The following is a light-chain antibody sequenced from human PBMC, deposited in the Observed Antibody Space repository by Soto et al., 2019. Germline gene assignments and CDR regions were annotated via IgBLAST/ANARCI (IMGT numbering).Light chain of an antibody. CDR3: AAWDDSLSGVV. CDR1: SSNIGSNY. Sequence: QAVVTQPPSASGTPGQRVTISCSGSSSNIGSNYVYWYQQFPGTAPKLLIYRNNQRPSGVPDRFSGSKSGTSASLAISGLRSEDEGDYYCAAWDDSLSGVVFGGGTKLTVL. J-gene: IGLJ2*01. V-gene: IGLV1-47*01. CDR2: RNN.